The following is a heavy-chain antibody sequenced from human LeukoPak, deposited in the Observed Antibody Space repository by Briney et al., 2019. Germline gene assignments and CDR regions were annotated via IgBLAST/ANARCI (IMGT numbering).Heavy chain of an antibody. CDR3: ARDRIAVAENWFDP. V-gene: IGHV4-4*07. Sequence: SETLSLTCTVSGGSISSYYWRWIRQPAGKGLEWIGRIYTSVSTNFNPSFKSRVPMSVNTSKNQFSLKLSAVTAAGPACYYLARDRIAVAENWFDPWGQGTLVTVSS. CDR1: GGSISSYY. CDR2: IYTSVST. D-gene: IGHD6-19*01. J-gene: IGHJ5*02.